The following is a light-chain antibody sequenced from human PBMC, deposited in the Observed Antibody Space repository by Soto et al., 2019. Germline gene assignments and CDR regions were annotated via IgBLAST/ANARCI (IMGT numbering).Light chain of an antibody. CDR1: QSVSSN. V-gene: IGKV3-11*01. Sequence: EIVLTQSPATLSLSPGERATLSCRASQSVSSNLAWYQQKPGQAPRLLIYDASNRATGIPARFSGSGSGTDFTLTISSLEPEEFAVYYCQQRSNWYTFGQGNKLEIK. CDR2: DAS. J-gene: IGKJ2*01. CDR3: QQRSNWYT.